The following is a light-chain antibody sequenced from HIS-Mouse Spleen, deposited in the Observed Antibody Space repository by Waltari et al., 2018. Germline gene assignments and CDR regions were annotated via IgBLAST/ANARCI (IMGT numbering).Light chain of an antibody. Sequence: QSALTQPASVSGSPGQSITISCTGTSSDVGGYNYVSWYQQHPGKAPKLSIYEVSNRPSGVSSRFSGSKSGNTASLTISGLQAEDEADYYCSSYTSSSPYVVFGGGTKLTVL. CDR2: EVS. CDR1: SSDVGGYNY. CDR3: SSYTSSSPYVV. V-gene: IGLV2-14*01. J-gene: IGLJ2*01.